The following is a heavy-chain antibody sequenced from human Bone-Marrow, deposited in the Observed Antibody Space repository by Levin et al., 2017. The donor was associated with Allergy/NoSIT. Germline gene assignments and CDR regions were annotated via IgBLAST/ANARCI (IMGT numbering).Heavy chain of an antibody. CDR3: ANLGYCSGGSCEY. D-gene: IGHD2-15*01. J-gene: IGHJ4*02. CDR2: ISYDGSNK. V-gene: IGHV3-30*18. CDR1: GFTFSSYG. Sequence: SCAASGFTFSSYGMHWVRQAPGKGLEWVAVISYDGSNKYYADSVKGRFTISRDNSKNTLYLQMNSLRAEDTAVYYCANLGYCSGGSCEYWGQGTLVTVSS.